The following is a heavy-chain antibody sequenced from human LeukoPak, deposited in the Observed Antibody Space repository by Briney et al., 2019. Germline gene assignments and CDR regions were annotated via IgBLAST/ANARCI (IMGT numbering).Heavy chain of an antibody. D-gene: IGHD6-19*01. CDR3: ARGRSHSSGWYSGWFDP. J-gene: IGHJ5*02. V-gene: IGHV4-39*07. CDR2: IYYTGST. CDR1: GGSISGSGYY. Sequence: PSETLSLTCTVSGGSISGSGYYWVWIRQPPGKGLEWIATIYYTGSTYYNPSLKSRVTISVDTSKNQFSLRLSSVTAADTAVYYCARGRSHSSGWYSGWFDPWGQGTLVTVSS.